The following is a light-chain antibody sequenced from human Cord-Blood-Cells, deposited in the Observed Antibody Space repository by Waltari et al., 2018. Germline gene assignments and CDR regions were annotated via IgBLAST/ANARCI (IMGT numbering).Light chain of an antibody. V-gene: IGKV1-39*01. CDR2: AAS. CDR3: QQCYSTPPELT. J-gene: IGKJ4*01. CDR1: QSISSY. Sequence: DIQMTQSPSSLSASVGDRVTITCRASQSISSYLNWYQQKPGKAPKLLIYAASSLQSGVPSRFSGSGSGTDFTLTISSLQPEDFATYYCQQCYSTPPELTFGGGTKVEIK.